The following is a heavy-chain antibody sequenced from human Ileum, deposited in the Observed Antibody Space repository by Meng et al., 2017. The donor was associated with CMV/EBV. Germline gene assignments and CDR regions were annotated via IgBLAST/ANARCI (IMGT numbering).Heavy chain of an antibody. CDR1: GGSISSRGYY. CDR3: ARSSSTSCYRA. CDR2: IYYSGST. J-gene: IGHJ4*02. D-gene: IGHD2-2*01. V-gene: IGHV4-31*03. Sequence: CTLSGGSISSRGYYWSWIRQHPGKGLEWIGYIYYSGSTYYNPSLKSRVAISVDTSKNQLSLKLSSVTAADTAVYYCARSSSTSCYRAWGQGTLVTVSS.